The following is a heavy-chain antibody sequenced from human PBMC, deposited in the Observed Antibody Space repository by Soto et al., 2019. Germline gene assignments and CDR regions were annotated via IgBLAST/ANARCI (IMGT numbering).Heavy chain of an antibody. J-gene: IGHJ3*02. D-gene: IGHD1-1*01. V-gene: IGHV4-61*01. Sequence: SETLSLTCAVFVGSVNSGNYYWSWIRQPPGKGLEWIGEMSHSGGTHFNPSLKSRVTISVDTSKNQFSLKMSSVTAADTALYYCARVERGTATTVVDAFDIWGPGTMVTVS. CDR2: MSHSGGT. CDR1: VGSVNSGNYY. CDR3: ARVERGTATTVVDAFDI.